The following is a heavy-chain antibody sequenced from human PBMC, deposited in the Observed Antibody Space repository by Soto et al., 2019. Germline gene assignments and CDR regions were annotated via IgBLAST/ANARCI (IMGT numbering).Heavy chain of an antibody. CDR3: AKDSMGDYYGMDV. J-gene: IGHJ6*02. CDR2: ISFDGSKK. V-gene: IGHV3-30*18. Sequence: WVSLRLSCAASGFTFSSFGMHWGRQAPGKGLEWVAVISFDGSKKYYADSVKGRFTISTDNSKNTLFLQMNSLRAEDTAVYYCAKDSMGDYYGMDVWGQGTTVTVSS. CDR1: GFTFSSFG. D-gene: IGHD1-26*01.